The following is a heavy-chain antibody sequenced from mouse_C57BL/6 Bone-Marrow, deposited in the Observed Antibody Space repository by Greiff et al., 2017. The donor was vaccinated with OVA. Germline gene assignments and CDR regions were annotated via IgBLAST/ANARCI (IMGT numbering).Heavy chain of an antibody. Sequence: EVKLMESEGGLVQPGSSMKLSCTASGFTFSDYYMAWVRQVPEKGLEWVANINYDGSSTYYLDSLKSRFIISSDNAKNILYLQMSSLKSEDTATYYCARDRYYNGSSLHWYFDVWGTGTTVTVSA. D-gene: IGHD1-1*01. J-gene: IGHJ1*03. CDR2: INYDGSST. CDR3: ARDRYYNGSSLHWYFDV. V-gene: IGHV5-16*01. CDR1: GFTFSDYY.